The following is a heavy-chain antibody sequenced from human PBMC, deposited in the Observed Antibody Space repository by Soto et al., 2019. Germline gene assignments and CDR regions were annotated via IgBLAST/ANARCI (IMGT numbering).Heavy chain of an antibody. CDR1: GFTVSNYY. V-gene: IGHV3-53*02. D-gene: IGHD2-2*02. CDR2: IYSGGST. CDR3: ATYTSLDY. Sequence: EVQLVETGGGLIQPGGSLRLSCAASGFTVSNYYMSWVRQAPGKGLEWVSLIYSGGSTFYADSVKGRFTISRDNSKNTRFLQMNSLRAEDTAVYFCATYTSLDYWGQGTLVTVSS. J-gene: IGHJ4*02.